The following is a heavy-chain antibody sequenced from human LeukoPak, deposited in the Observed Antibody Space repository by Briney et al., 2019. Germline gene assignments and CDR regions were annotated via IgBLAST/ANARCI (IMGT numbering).Heavy chain of an antibody. D-gene: IGHD3-16*01. CDR1: GVSISSGGYY. CDR2: IYYSGST. CDR3: ARDLIMNGMDV. Sequence: PSETLSPTCTVSGVSISSGGYYWSWIRQHPGKGLEWIGYIYYSGSTYYNPSLKSRVTISVDTSKNQFSLKLSSVTAADTAVYYCARDLIMNGMDVWGQGTTVTVSS. V-gene: IGHV4-31*03. J-gene: IGHJ6*02.